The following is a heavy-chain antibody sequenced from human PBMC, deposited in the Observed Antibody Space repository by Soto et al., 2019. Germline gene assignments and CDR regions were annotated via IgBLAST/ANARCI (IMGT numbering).Heavy chain of an antibody. V-gene: IGHV1-3*01. D-gene: IGHD4-4*01. CDR3: ARGYSNPVYNWFDP. CDR1: RYTFTSYV. CDR2: IHAGNGNT. Sequence: ASVKVSCKASRYTFTSYVLHWVRQAPGQRLEWMGWIHAGNGNTKYSQTLQGRVTITRDTSASTAYMELSSLRSEDTAVYYCARGYSNPVYNWFDPWGQGTLVTVSS. J-gene: IGHJ5*02.